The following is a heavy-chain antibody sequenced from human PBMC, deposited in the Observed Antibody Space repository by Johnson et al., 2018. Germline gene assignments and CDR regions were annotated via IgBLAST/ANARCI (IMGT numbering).Heavy chain of an antibody. Sequence: VQLVESGGGLVQPGGSLRLSCAASGFTFDDYAMHWVRQAPGKGLEWVSGISWNSGSIGYADSVKGRFTISRDNAKNSLYLQMNSLRAEDTALYYCAKDGGLDAFDIWGQGTMVTVSS. J-gene: IGHJ3*02. D-gene: IGHD2-15*01. CDR3: AKDGGLDAFDI. CDR1: GFTFDDYA. CDR2: ISWNSGSI. V-gene: IGHV3-9*01.